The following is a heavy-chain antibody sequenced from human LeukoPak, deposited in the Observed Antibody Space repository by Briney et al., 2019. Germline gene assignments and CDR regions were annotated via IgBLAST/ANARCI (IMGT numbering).Heavy chain of an antibody. V-gene: IGHV4-30-2*02. CDR3: VRDHGRVYDY. J-gene: IGHJ4*02. CDR1: GGSISSGGYY. CDR2: IYHSGST. Sequence: SETLSLTCTVSGGSISSGGYYWSWIRQPPGKGLEWIGYIYHSGSTYYNPSLKSRVTISVDRSKNQFSLRLTSVTAADTAVYYCVRDHGRVYDYWGQGTLVTVSS. D-gene: IGHD6-13*01.